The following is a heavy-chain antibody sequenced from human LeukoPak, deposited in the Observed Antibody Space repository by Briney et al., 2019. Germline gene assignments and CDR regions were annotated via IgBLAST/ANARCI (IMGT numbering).Heavy chain of an antibody. CDR3: ARGKVYYYDSSGYSFDY. CDR1: GFTVSSNY. V-gene: IGHV3-53*01. Sequence: GGSLRLSCAASGFTVSSNYMSWVRQAPGKGLEWVSVIYSGGSTYYADSVKGRFTISRDNSKNTLYLQMNSLRAEDTAVYYRARGKVYYYDSSGYSFDYWGQGTLVTVSS. J-gene: IGHJ4*02. CDR2: IYSGGST. D-gene: IGHD3-22*01.